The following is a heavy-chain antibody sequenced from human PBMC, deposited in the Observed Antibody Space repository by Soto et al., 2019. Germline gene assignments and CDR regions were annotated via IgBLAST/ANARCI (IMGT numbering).Heavy chain of an antibody. CDR2: IYYSGST. J-gene: IGHJ4*02. CDR3: ARSSDYYDSSGYYLDY. Sequence: LSLTCTVSGGSISSYYWSWIRQPPGKGLEWIGYIYYSGSTNYNPSLKSRVTISVDTSKNQFSLKLSSVTAADTAVYYCARSSDYYDSSGYYLDYWGQGTLVTVSS. V-gene: IGHV4-59*01. CDR1: GGSISSYY. D-gene: IGHD3-22*01.